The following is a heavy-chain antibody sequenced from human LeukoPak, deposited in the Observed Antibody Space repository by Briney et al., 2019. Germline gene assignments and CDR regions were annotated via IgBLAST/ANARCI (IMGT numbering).Heavy chain of an antibody. Sequence: ASVKVSCKASGYTFTSYYMHWVRRAPGQGLEWMGIINPSGGSTSYAQKFQGRVTMTRDTSTSTVYMELSSLRSEDTAVYYCASLPLFGSAFDIWGQGTMVTVSS. D-gene: IGHD2-21*01. CDR3: ASLPLFGSAFDI. CDR2: INPSGGST. V-gene: IGHV1-46*01. J-gene: IGHJ3*02. CDR1: GYTFTSYY.